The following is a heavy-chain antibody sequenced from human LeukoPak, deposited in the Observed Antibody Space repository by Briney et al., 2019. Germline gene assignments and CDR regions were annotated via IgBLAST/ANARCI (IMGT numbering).Heavy chain of an antibody. V-gene: IGHV3-15*01. J-gene: IGHJ4*02. D-gene: IGHD4-17*01. Sequence: GGSLRLSCAQSGFTFSNVGGSWVRQAPGKGGEWGGRIKRKTDGGTTEYPAAGKGRFTTEREKPKNTMYMQMNRVKIEDTAVYYCTTAGSGYGVGWGQGILVTVSS. CDR2: IKRKTDGGTT. CDR1: GFTFSNVG. CDR3: TTAGSGYGVG.